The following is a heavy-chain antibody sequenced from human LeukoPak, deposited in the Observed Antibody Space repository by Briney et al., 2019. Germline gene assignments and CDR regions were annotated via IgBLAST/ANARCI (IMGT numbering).Heavy chain of an antibody. D-gene: IGHD3-16*01. J-gene: IGHJ1*01. CDR1: GGAFSSYT. CDR3: ASSRGGDSAEYFQH. V-gene: IGHV1-69*02. Sequence: SVKVSCKASGGAFSSYTISWVRQAPGQGLEWMGRIIPILGIANYAQKFQGRVTITADKSTSTAYMELSSLRSEDTAVYYCASSRGGDSAEYFQHWGQGTLVTVSS. CDR2: IIPILGIA.